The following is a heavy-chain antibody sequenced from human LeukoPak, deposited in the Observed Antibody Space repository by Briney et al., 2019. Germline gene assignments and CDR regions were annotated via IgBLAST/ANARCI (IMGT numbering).Heavy chain of an antibody. V-gene: IGHV4-31*03. CDR2: IYYSGST. CDR3: ARGSYLVGATSGMDV. CDR1: GGSISSGGYY. Sequence: SETLSLTCTVSGGSISSGGYYWSWIRQHPGKGLEWIGYIYYSGSTYYNPSLKSRVTISVDTSKNQFSLKLSSVTAADTAVYYCARGSYLVGATSGMDVWGQGTTVTVSS. J-gene: IGHJ6*02. D-gene: IGHD1-26*01.